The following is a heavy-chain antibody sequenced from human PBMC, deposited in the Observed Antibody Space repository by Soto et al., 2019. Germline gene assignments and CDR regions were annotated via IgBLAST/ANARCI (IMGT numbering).Heavy chain of an antibody. V-gene: IGHV3-30*18. CDR2: ISYDGSNK. D-gene: IGHD3-22*01. Sequence: GGSLRLSCAASGFTFSSYGMHWVRQAPGKGLEWVAVISYDGSNKYYADSVKGRFTISRDNSKNTLYLQMNSLRAEDTAVYYCAKDLHYYDSSGYRFDYWGQGTLVTVSS. CDR3: AKDLHYYDSSGYRFDY. CDR1: GFTFSSYG. J-gene: IGHJ4*02.